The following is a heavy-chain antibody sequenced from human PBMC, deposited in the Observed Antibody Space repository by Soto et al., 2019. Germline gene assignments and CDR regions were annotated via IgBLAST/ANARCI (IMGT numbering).Heavy chain of an antibody. CDR3: ARVAY. Sequence: EVQLVESGGVLVKPGGSLSLSCVASGFTFSRYSQNWFRQAPGKGLEWVSAISSGGNTKYYANSVKGRFTISRDNAKNSLYLEMNSLRPEDTAVYYCARVAYWGQGTLVTVSS. V-gene: IGHV3-21*06. J-gene: IGHJ4*02. CDR2: ISSGGNTK. CDR1: GFTFSRYS.